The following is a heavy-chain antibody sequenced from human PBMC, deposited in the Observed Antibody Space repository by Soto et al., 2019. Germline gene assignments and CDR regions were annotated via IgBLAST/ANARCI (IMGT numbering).Heavy chain of an antibody. CDR1: GYTFTSYG. J-gene: IGHJ4*02. D-gene: IGHD3-9*01. Sequence: ASVKVSCKASGYTFTSYGISWVRQAPGQGLEWMGWISAYNGNTKYAQKFQGRVTMTTDTSTSTAYMELSSLRSEDTAVYYCARERTYFGDYWGQGTLVTVSS. CDR2: ISAYNGNT. V-gene: IGHV1-18*01. CDR3: ARERTYFGDY.